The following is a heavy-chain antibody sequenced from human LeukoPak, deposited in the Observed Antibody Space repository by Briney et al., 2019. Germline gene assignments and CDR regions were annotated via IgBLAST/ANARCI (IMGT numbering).Heavy chain of an antibody. CDR2: ISAYNGNT. CDR3: ARITIFGVDVAWFDP. J-gene: IGHJ5*02. D-gene: IGHD3-3*01. CDR1: GYTFTRYG. Sequence: ASVKVSCKASGYTFTRYGIRWVRQAPGQGLEWMGWISAYNGNTNYAQKVQGRVTMSTDTSTSTAYMELRSLRSDDTAVYYCARITIFGVDVAWFDPWGQGTLVTVSS. V-gene: IGHV1-18*01.